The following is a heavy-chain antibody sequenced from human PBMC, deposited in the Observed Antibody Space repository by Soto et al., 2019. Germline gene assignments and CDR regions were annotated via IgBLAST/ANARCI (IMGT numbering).Heavy chain of an antibody. D-gene: IGHD3-10*01. V-gene: IGHV4-30-4*01. J-gene: IGHJ6*02. CDR2: IYYSGST. CDR3: VGRAYYYGMDV. Sequence: PSQTLSLTCTVSRGSIISGDYYWSLIRQPPGKGLEWIGYIYYSGSTYYNPSLKSRVTISVDTSKNQFSLKLSSVTAADTAVYYCVGRAYYYGMDVWGQGPTVTVSS. CDR1: RGSIISGDYY.